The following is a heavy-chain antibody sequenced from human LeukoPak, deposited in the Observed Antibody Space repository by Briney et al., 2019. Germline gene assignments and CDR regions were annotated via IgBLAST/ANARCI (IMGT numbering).Heavy chain of an antibody. CDR2: IWYDGSNK. CDR1: GFTFSSYG. D-gene: IGHD3-10*01. J-gene: IGHJ4*02. CDR3: ARDFSYGSGSF. Sequence: GGSLRLSCAASGFTFSSYGMHWVRQAPGKGLEWVAVIWYDGSNKFYADSVKGRFTISRDNSKNTLYLQMNSLRAEDTAVYYCARDFSYGSGSFGGQGTLVTVSS. V-gene: IGHV3-33*01.